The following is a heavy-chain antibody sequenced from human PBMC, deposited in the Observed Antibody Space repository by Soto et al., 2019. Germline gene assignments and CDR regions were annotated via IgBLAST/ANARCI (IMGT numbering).Heavy chain of an antibody. V-gene: IGHV4-59*01. Sequence: SETLSLTCTVSGGSSGAYFWNWVRQPPGKGLEWIGNIYYTGAASYNPSLESRVTISLDTSKNQFSLRPSSVTAADTAVYYCARPSVPATRGPLDYWGQGALVTVSS. CDR1: GGSSGAYF. CDR2: IYYTGAA. CDR3: ARPSVPATRGPLDY. D-gene: IGHD6-19*01. J-gene: IGHJ4*02.